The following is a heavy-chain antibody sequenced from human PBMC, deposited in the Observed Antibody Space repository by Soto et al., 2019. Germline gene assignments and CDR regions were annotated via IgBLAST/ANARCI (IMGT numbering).Heavy chain of an antibody. CDR3: VKYRLCRLRYFDWSLATAADY. CDR2: ISYAGSTK. CDR1: GFTFSSYG. V-gene: IGHV3-30*18. Sequence: QVQLVESGGGVVQPGRSLRLSCAASGFTFSSYGMHWVRQAPGKGLEWVAVISYAGSTKYYADSVKGRFTISRDSSKNTVYLQMNIRRAEDTAMYNCVKYRLCRLRYFDWSLATAADYWGQGTLVTVSS. D-gene: IGHD3-9*01. J-gene: IGHJ4*02.